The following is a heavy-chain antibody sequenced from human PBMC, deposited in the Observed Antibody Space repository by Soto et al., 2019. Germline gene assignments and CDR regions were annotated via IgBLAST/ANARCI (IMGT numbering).Heavy chain of an antibody. CDR1: GFTFSSYS. CDR2: ISSSSSYI. Sequence: GGSLRLSCAASGFTFSSYSMNWVRQAPGKGLEWVSSISSSSSYIYYADSVKGRFTISRDNAKNSLYLQMNSLRAEDTAVYYCARGPRVGATYYYYYGMDVWGQGTTVTVSS. CDR3: ARGPRVGATYYYYYGMDV. D-gene: IGHD1-26*01. V-gene: IGHV3-21*01. J-gene: IGHJ6*02.